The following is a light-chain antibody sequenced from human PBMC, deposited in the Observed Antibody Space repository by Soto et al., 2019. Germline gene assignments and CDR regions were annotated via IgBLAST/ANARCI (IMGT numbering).Light chain of an antibody. CDR2: DVT. J-gene: IGLJ1*01. CDR3: SSYTSSSTRV. V-gene: IGLV2-14*01. CDR1: NSDVGGYDF. Sequence: QAVVTQPASVSGSPGQSITISCTGTNSDVGGYDFVSWYQQHPGKAPKLMIYDVTTRPSGVSDRFSGSKSGNTASLTISGLLPEDEADYYCSSYTSSSTRVFGTGTKVTVL.